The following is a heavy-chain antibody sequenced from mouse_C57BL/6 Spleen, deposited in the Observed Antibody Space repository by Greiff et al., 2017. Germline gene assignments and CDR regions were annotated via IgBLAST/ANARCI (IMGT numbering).Heavy chain of an antibody. Sequence: QVQLKESGPGLVALSQSLSITCTVSGFSLTSYGVHWVRQPPGKGLEWLVVIWSDGSTTYNSALKSRLSISKDNSKSQVFLKMNSLQTADTAMYYCARHGLRHYYAVDYWGQGTSVTVSS. CDR1: GFSLTSYG. J-gene: IGHJ4*01. CDR2: IWSDGST. D-gene: IGHD2-4*01. CDR3: ARHGLRHYYAVDY. V-gene: IGHV2-6-1*01.